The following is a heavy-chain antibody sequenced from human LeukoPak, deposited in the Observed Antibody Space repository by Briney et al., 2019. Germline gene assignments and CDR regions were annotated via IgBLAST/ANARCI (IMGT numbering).Heavy chain of an antibody. Sequence: SVKVSCKASGGTFSSYAISWVRQASGQGLEWMGGIIPISGTANYAQKFQGRVTITADESTSTAYMELSSLRSEDTAVYYCAGDIVVVPAATGGWFDPWGQGTLVTVSS. CDR1: GGTFSSYA. CDR2: IIPISGTA. V-gene: IGHV1-69*01. D-gene: IGHD2-2*01. J-gene: IGHJ5*02. CDR3: AGDIVVVPAATGGWFDP.